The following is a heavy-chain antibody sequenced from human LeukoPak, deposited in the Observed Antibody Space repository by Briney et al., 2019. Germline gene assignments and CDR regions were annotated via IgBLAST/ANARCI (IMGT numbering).Heavy chain of an antibody. CDR2: TRNKTKSYTT. D-gene: IGHD2-8*01. J-gene: IGHJ4*02. CDR1: GFTFSNHY. Sequence: PGGSLRLSCAASGFTFSNHYMDWVRQAPGKGPEWVGRTRNKTKSYTTEYAASVKGRFTISRDDSKNSLYLQMNSLRTEDTAVYYCARVQGCTNGVCYYYFDYWGQGTLVTVSS. V-gene: IGHV3-72*01. CDR3: ARVQGCTNGVCYYYFDY.